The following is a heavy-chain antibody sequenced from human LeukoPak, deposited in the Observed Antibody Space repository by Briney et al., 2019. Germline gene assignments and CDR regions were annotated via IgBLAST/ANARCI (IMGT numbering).Heavy chain of an antibody. J-gene: IGHJ4*02. V-gene: IGHV1-2*02. CDR1: GYTFTGYY. CDR3: TRDRGTSGTGEAGYYFDY. CDR2: INPNSGGT. Sequence: ASVKVSCKASGYTFTGYYLHWVRQAPGQGLEWMGWINPNSGGTNYAQKFQGRVTMTRDTSISTAYMELSRLRSDDTAVYYCTRDRGTSGTGEAGYYFDYWGQGTLVTVSS. D-gene: IGHD3-10*01.